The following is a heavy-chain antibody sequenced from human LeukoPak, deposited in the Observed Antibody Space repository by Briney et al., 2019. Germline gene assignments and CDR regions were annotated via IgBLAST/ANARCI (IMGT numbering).Heavy chain of an antibody. CDR3: AKGRGWYRSFDY. D-gene: IGHD6-19*01. Sequence: GGSLRLSCAASGFTFSSYAMSWVRQAPGKGLEWVSAISGSGGSTYYADSVKGRFTTSRDNSKNTLYLQMNSLRAEDTAVYYCAKGRGWYRSFDYWGQGTLVTVSS. V-gene: IGHV3-23*01. CDR2: ISGSGGST. CDR1: GFTFSSYA. J-gene: IGHJ4*02.